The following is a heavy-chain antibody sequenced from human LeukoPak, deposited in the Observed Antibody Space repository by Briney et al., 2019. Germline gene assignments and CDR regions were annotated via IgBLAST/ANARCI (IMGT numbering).Heavy chain of an antibody. CDR3: AKEWTGPGERFDP. CDR1: GGSISSSGSY. Sequence: SETLSLTCTVSGGSISSSGSYWGWIRQPPGKGLEWIGSISYSGSTYYNPSLKSRVTIFLDTSRNQFSLNLNSVTAADTAMYFCAKEWTGPGERFDPWGQGTLVTVSS. J-gene: IGHJ5*02. D-gene: IGHD4-17*01. V-gene: IGHV4-39*02. CDR2: ISYSGST.